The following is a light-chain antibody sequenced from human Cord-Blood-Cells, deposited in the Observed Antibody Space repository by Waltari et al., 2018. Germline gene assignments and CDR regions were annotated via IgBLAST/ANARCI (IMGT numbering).Light chain of an antibody. J-gene: IGKJ2*01. CDR3: QQYNNWPYT. CDR1: QSVSSN. V-gene: IGKV3-15*01. CDR2: GAS. Sequence: EIVMTQSPATLSVSPGERATLSCRASQSVSSNLAWYQQKPGQAPRLLIYGASTRATGIPARVSGSESGTDFTLTISSLQSEDFAVYYCQQYNNWPYTFGQGTKLEIK.